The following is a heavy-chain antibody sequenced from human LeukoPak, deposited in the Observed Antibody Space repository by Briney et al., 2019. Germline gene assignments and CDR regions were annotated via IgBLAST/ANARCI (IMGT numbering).Heavy chain of an antibody. CDR1: GYTFTGYY. J-gene: IGHJ4*02. Sequence: GASVKVSCKASGYTFTGYYMHWVRQAPGQGLEGMGWINPNSGGTNYAQKFQGRVTMTRHTSISTAYMELSRLRSDDTAVYYCARGSNALTSPLYFDYWAQGTLVTVSS. V-gene: IGHV1-2*02. CDR3: ARGSNALTSPLYFDY. D-gene: IGHD4/OR15-4a*01. CDR2: INPNSGGT.